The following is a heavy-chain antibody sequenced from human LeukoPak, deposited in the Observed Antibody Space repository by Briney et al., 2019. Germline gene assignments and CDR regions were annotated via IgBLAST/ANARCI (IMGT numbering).Heavy chain of an antibody. J-gene: IGHJ4*02. CDR2: TYYRSKWYN. CDR1: GDSVSSNSAA. V-gene: IGHV6-1*01. Sequence: SQTLSLTCAISGDSVSSNSAAWNWIRQSPSRGLEWLGRTYYRSKWYNDYAVSVKSRLTINPDTSQNQFSLQLNSVTPEDTAVYYCARSPSPAVAGTWSACWGQGTLVTVSS. CDR3: ARSPSPAVAGTWSAC. D-gene: IGHD6-19*01.